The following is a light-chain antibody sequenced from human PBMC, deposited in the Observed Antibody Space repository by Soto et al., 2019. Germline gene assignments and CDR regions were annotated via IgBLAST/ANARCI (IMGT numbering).Light chain of an antibody. J-gene: IGKJ5*01. CDR3: QHYVTSSIT. Sequence: EIVMTQSPATLSVSPGASATLSCRASQSVNTNLVWYHQKPGQAPRLLIYGASTRATGTPDRISGGGSGTDFTLTISRLEPEDFAVYYCQHYVTSSITFGQGTRLEIK. CDR1: QSVNTN. V-gene: IGKV3D-15*01. CDR2: GAS.